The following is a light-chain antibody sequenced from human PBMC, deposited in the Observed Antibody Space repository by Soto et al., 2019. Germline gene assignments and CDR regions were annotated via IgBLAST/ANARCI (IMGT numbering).Light chain of an antibody. CDR3: QQYGSSSRT. CDR2: GAS. CDR1: QSVSSY. J-gene: IGKJ1*01. Sequence: EIVLTQSPGTLSLSPGERATLSCRASQSVSSYLACYQQKPGQAPRLIIYGASSRATSIPDRFSASGSGTDFTLTISRLEPDDFSVYYCQQYGSSSRTFGQGPKVEIK. V-gene: IGKV3-20*01.